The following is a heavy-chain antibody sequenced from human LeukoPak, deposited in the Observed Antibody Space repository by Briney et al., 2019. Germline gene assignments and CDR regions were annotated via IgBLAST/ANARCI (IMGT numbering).Heavy chain of an antibody. D-gene: IGHD1-26*01. V-gene: IGHV3-48*03. CDR2: ISSSGSTI. CDR1: GFTFSSYE. Sequence: SGGSLRLSCAASGFTFSSYEMNWVRQAPGKGLEWVSYISSSGSTIYYADSVKGRFTISRDNAKNSLNLRMNSLRAEDTAVYYCARRASIVGTTIDYWGQGTLVTVSS. CDR3: ARRASIVGTTIDY. J-gene: IGHJ4*02.